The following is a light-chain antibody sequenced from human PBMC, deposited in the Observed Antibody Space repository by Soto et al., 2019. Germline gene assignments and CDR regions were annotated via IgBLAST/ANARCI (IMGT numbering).Light chain of an antibody. CDR1: NSDVGAFNY. J-gene: IGLJ1*01. V-gene: IGLV2-14*03. CDR3: SSYTTSSTRV. Sequence: QSALTQPASVSGSPGQSIAITCTGTNSDVGAFNYVSWYQQHPDKAPKLMIYEVSNRPSGVSNRFSGSKSVNTATLTISGLQTEDEADYYCSSYTTSSTRVFGNGTKVTVL. CDR2: EVS.